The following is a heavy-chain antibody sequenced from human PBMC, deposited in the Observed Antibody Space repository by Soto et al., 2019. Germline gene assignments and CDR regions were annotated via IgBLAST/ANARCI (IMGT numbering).Heavy chain of an antibody. D-gene: IGHD6-19*01. V-gene: IGHV1-18*04. CDR1: GYTFTSYG. Sequence: EASVKVSCKASGYTFTSYGISWVRQAPGQGLEWMGWISAYNGNTNYAQKLQGRVTMTTDTSTSTAYMELRSLRPDDTAVYYCARRGRWLVLGYYYYGMDVWGQGTTVTVSS. CDR3: ARRGRWLVLGYYYYGMDV. J-gene: IGHJ6*02. CDR2: ISAYNGNT.